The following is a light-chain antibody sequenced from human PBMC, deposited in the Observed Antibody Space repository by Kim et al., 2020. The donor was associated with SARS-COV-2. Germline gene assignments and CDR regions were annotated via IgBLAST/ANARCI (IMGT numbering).Light chain of an antibody. V-gene: IGLV3-21*04. CDR3: QVWDSSSDHRVV. Sequence: PGKTARVSCGGNGIGSKSVHWYQTRSGQAPVLVIYYDSDRPSGIPERFSGSNSGNTATLTISRVEAGDEADYYCQVWDSSSDHRVVFGGGTKLTVL. J-gene: IGLJ2*01. CDR1: GIGSKS. CDR2: YDS.